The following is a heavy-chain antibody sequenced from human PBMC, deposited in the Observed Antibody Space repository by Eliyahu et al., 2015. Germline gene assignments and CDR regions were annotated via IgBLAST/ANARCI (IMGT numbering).Heavy chain of an antibody. CDR2: IYPADSDI. Sequence: EVQLVQSGAEVXKPGXSLKXSCKASXYRFTXYWIGWVRQMPGKGLEWMGIIYPADSDIRYSPSFEGQVTLSVDKSITTAYLQWSSLKTSDTAMYYCARQPWTGSPFDYWGQGTLVTVSS. CDR3: ARQPWTGSPFDY. V-gene: IGHV5-51*01. CDR1: XYRFTXYW. J-gene: IGHJ4*02. D-gene: IGHD3/OR15-3a*01.